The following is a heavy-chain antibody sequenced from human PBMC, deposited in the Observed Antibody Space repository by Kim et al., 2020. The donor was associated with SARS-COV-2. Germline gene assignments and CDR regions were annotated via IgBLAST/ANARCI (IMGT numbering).Heavy chain of an antibody. J-gene: IGHJ1*01. CDR2: INPNSGGT. CDR3: ARGEEKSSIYSSSWYVDFQH. V-gene: IGHV1-2*04. Sequence: ASVKVSCKASGYTFTGYYMHWVRQAPGQGLEWMGWINPNSGGTNYAQKFQGWVTMTRDTSISTAYMELSRLRSDDTAVYYCARGEEKSSIYSSSWYVDFQHWGQGTLVTVSS. CDR1: GYTFTGYY. D-gene: IGHD6-13*01.